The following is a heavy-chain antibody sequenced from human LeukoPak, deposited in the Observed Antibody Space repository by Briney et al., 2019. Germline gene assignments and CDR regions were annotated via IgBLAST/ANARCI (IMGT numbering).Heavy chain of an antibody. Sequence: SETLSLTCTVSGGSISSSSYYWGWIRQPPGKGLEWIGYIYYSGSTNYNPSLKSRVTISIDTSKNQFSLRLSSVTAADTAVYYCARAVGGDGSGSLWGPGTLVTVSS. D-gene: IGHD3-10*01. CDR1: GGSISSSSYY. J-gene: IGHJ4*02. V-gene: IGHV4-61*05. CDR2: IYYSGST. CDR3: ARAVGGDGSGSL.